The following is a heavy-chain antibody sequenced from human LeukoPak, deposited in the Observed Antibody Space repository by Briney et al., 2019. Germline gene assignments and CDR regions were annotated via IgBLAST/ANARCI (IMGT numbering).Heavy chain of an antibody. J-gene: IGHJ2*01. V-gene: IGHV3-30*18. D-gene: IGHD4-23*01. CDR1: GFTFSSYG. Sequence: GGSLRLSCAASGFTFSSYGMHWVRQAPGKGLEWVAVISYDGSNKYYADSVKGRFTISRGNSKNTLYLQMNSLRAEDTAVYYCAKDLCSTVVTPLCWYFDLWGRGTLVTVSS. CDR2: ISYDGSNK. CDR3: AKDLCSTVVTPLCWYFDL.